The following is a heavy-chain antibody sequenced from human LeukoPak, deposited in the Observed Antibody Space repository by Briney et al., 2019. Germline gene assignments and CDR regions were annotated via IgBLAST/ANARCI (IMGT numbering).Heavy chain of an antibody. Sequence: SVKVSCKASGGTFSSYAISWVRQAPGQGLEWMGRIIPIFGTANYAQKFQGRVTITTDESTSTAYMELSSLRSEDTAVYYCAKDHEGRDYDSSGYYYIFGYWGQGTLVTVSS. CDR1: GGTFSSYA. D-gene: IGHD3-22*01. J-gene: IGHJ4*02. CDR3: AKDHEGRDYDSSGYYYIFGY. V-gene: IGHV1-69*05. CDR2: IIPIFGTA.